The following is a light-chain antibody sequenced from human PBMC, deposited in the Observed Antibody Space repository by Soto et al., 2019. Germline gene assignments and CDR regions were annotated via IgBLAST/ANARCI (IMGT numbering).Light chain of an antibody. J-gene: IGKJ5*01. Sequence: IQSAQSPSFLSASVGDRVTITCRASQGVSSFLAWYQQKPGKAPELLIYGASTLQSGVPSRFSGSGSGTEFTLTISSLQPEDLATYYCQQLNDYPITFGQGTRLEIK. CDR3: QQLNDYPIT. CDR2: GAS. CDR1: QGVSSF. V-gene: IGKV1-9*01.